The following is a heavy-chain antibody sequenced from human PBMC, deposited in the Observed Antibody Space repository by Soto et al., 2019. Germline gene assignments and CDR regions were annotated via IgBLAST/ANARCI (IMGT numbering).Heavy chain of an antibody. Sequence: QVQLQQWGAGLLKPAETLSLTCAVYGGSFSGYYWSWIRQPPGKGLEWIGEINHSGSTNYNPSLKSLVTISVDTSKNQFSLKLSSVTAAYTAVYYCARDGWDCSGGSCYFDYWGQGTLVTVSS. CDR1: GGSFSGYY. J-gene: IGHJ4*02. CDR3: ARDGWDCSGGSCYFDY. D-gene: IGHD2-15*01. CDR2: INHSGST. V-gene: IGHV4-34*01.